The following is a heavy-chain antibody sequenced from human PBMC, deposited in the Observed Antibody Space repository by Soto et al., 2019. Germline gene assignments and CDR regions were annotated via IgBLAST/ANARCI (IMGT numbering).Heavy chain of an antibody. J-gene: IGHJ6*02. CDR2: ISGYNSNT. V-gene: IGHV1-18*01. CDR1: GYTFTNYG. CDR3: AREGQAPYYYYGMDV. Sequence: QVQVVQSGDEVKKPGASVKVSCKASGYTFTNYGFSWVRQAPGQGLEWMGWISGYNSNTKYAEKFQGRVTMTTDTSTSTAHMERRSLRSDDTAVYYCAREGQAPYYYYGMDVWGQGTAVTVSS.